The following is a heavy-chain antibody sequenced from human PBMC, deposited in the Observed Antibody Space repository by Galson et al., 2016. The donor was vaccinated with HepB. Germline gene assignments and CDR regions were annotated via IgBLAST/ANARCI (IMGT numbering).Heavy chain of an antibody. V-gene: IGHV6-1*01. D-gene: IGHD6-19*01. J-gene: IGHJ4*02. CDR1: GDSVSSNSAA. CDR3: ARARSRGWSDAFDY. CDR2: TYYRSKWYN. Sequence: CAISGDSVSSNSAAWNWFRQSTSRGLEWLGRTYYRSKWYNDYRLSLKTRININADTSRNAVFLQLKSVTPEDTAVYYCARARSRGWSDAFDYCGQGTLVTVSS.